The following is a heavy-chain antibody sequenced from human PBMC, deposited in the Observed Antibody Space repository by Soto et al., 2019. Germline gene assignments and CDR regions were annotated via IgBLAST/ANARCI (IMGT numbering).Heavy chain of an antibody. Sequence: SETLTLTCAVYGASFSGYYCSWIRQAPGKGLEWIGYIYHSGSTNYNPSLKSRVTISVDTSRNQFSLRLSSVTAADTAVFYCARRDADEYYFDIWGPGTMVTVSS. CDR1: GASFSGYY. CDR2: IYHSGST. V-gene: IGHV4-59*08. J-gene: IGHJ3*02. CDR3: ARRDADEYYFDI. D-gene: IGHD3-10*01.